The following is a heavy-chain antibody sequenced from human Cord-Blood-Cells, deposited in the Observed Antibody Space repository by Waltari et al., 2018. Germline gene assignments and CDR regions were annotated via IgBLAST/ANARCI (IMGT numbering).Heavy chain of an antibody. D-gene: IGHD6-13*01. Sequence: QVQLVQSGAEEKKPGSSVKVSCKASGGTFRSYAIRCVRQPPGQGLEGMVGIIPIFGTANYAQKFQGRVTITADESTSTAYMELSSLRSEDTAVYYCARKPGIAAAGDAFDIWGQGTMVTVSS. CDR2: IIPIFGTA. CDR3: ARKPGIAAAGDAFDI. CDR1: GGTFRSYA. J-gene: IGHJ3*02. V-gene: IGHV1-69*01.